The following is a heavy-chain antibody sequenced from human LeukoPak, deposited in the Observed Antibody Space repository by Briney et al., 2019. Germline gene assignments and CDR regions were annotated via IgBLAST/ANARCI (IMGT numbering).Heavy chain of an antibody. D-gene: IGHD6-13*01. CDR2: IGALSGQT. CDR1: GYMFVSRG. J-gene: IGHJ4*02. V-gene: IGHV1-18*01. CDR3: VRDNSGLAGVSLDI. Sequence: ASVKVSCKASGYMFVSRGFSWVRQAPGQGLEWMGWIGALSGQTQFAQKFRDRLSMTTDTSTSTAYMELKSLRADDTAVYFCVRDNSGLAGVSLDIWGRGTQVTVSS.